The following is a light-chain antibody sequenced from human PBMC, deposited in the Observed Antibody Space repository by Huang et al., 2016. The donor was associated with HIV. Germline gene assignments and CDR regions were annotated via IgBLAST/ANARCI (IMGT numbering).Light chain of an antibody. CDR3: QQRSNWPPIFT. Sequence: EIVLTQSPATLSLSPGERATLSCRASQSVSSYLAWYQQKPRQAPRLLIYDASNRATGIPARFSGSGSGTDFTLTISSLEPEDFAVYYCQQRSNWPPIFTFGPGTKVDIK. V-gene: IGKV3-11*01. CDR1: QSVSSY. J-gene: IGKJ3*01. CDR2: DAS.